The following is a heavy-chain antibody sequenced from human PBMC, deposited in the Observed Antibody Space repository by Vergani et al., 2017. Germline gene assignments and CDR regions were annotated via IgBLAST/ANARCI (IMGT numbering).Heavy chain of an antibody. CDR1: GFTFSSYS. J-gene: IGHJ4*02. D-gene: IGHD2-15*01. CDR2: ISSNSSYI. CDR3: ARDCSGGSCYTPLFDY. Sequence: EVQLVESGGGLVKPGGSLRLSCAASGFTFSSYSMNWVRQAPGKGLEWVSSISSNSSYIYDADSVKGRFTISRDNAKNSLYLQMNSLRAEDTAVYYCARDCSGGSCYTPLFDYWGQGTLVTVSS. V-gene: IGHV3-21*01.